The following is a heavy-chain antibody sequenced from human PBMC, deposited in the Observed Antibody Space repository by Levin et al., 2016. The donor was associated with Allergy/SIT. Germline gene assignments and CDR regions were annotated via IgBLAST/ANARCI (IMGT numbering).Heavy chain of an antibody. CDR2: INPNSGGT. V-gene: IGHV1-2*02. J-gene: IGHJ6*03. Sequence: WVRQAPGQGLEWMGWINPNSGGTNYAQKFQGRVTMTRDTSISTAYMELSRLRSDDTAVYYCVRSRYYYMDVWGKGTTVTVSS. CDR3: VRSRYYYMDV. D-gene: IGHD2-15*01.